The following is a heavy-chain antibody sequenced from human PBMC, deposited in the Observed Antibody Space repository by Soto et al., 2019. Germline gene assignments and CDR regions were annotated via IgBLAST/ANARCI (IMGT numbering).Heavy chain of an antibody. V-gene: IGHV1-69*01. CDR3: ARMHYYGSGTLPPFDY. Sequence: PSVKISCKASGGTESSSAMSGVRQANGQGLEWMGGIIPIFGTANYAQKFQGRVTVTADESTSTAYMELSSLRSEDTAVYYCARMHYYGSGTLPPFDYWGQGTLVTVSS. CDR1: GGTESSSA. CDR2: IIPIFGTA. J-gene: IGHJ4*02. D-gene: IGHD3-10*01.